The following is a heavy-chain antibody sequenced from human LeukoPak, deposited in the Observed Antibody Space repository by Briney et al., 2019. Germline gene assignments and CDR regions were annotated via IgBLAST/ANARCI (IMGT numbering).Heavy chain of an antibody. CDR2: INGSGGRT. CDR1: GFTFGSYA. D-gene: IGHD4-17*01. Sequence: GGSLRLSCAASGFTFGSYAMSGVREARGKGLEGGSDINGSGGRTNYTDAVKGRYTISRDNSMTTLYLQMNSLRAEDTAIYYCAKKYTTGLDPWGQGTLVTVSS. V-gene: IGHV3-23*01. CDR3: AKKYTTGLDP. J-gene: IGHJ5*02.